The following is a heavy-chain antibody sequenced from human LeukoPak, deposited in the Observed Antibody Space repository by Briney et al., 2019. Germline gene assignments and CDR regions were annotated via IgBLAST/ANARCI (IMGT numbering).Heavy chain of an antibody. CDR2: ITSGHST. Sequence: PGGSLRLSCAASRFTFSNYAMSWVRQAAGKGLEWVSGITSGHSTFYADSVKGRFTISRDNSKNTVYLQMNSLRAEDTAVYYCVKDYPECTGTTCSGEAFFDYWGQGTLVTVSS. CDR3: VKDYPECTGTTCSGEAFFDY. J-gene: IGHJ4*02. D-gene: IGHD2-2*01. V-gene: IGHV3-23*01. CDR1: RFTFSNYA.